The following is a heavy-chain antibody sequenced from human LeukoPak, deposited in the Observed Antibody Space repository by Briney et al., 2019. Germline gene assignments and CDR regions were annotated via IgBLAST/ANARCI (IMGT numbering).Heavy chain of an antibody. CDR1: GGSINSYY. CDR3: ARGVVTAIVDYFDY. Sequence: SETLSLTCTVSGGSINSYYWSWIRQPPGKGLEWIGYIYHSGSTYYNPSLKSRVTISVDRSKNQFSLKLSSVTAADTAVYYCARGVVTAIVDYFDYWGQGTLVTVSS. V-gene: IGHV4-59*12. D-gene: IGHD2-21*02. J-gene: IGHJ4*02. CDR2: IYHSGST.